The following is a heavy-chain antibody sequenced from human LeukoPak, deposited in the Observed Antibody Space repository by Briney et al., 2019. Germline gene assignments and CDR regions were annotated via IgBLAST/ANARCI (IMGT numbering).Heavy chain of an antibody. V-gene: IGHV3-48*02. CDR2: INSSSSVM. J-gene: IGHJ4*02. CDR1: GFRFSVYS. CDR3: ARDTTTVAAVRTFDY. D-gene: IGHD6-19*01. Sequence: GGSLRLSCAASGFRFSVYSMNWVRQAPGKGLEWVSYINSSSSVMYYADSVRGRFTISRDDAKNSLYLQMNSLRDEDAAIYYCARDTTTVAAVRTFDYWGQGTLVAVSS.